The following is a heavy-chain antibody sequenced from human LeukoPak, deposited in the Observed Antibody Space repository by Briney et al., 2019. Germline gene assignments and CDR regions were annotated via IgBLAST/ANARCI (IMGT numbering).Heavy chain of an antibody. J-gene: IGHJ4*02. CDR3: VKDAQRGFDYSNSLQH. D-gene: IGHD4-11*01. CDR1: GFTFSHYG. V-gene: IGHV3-33*06. CDR2: IWSDATNQ. Sequence: GGSLRLSCEASGFTFSHYGMHWVRQAPGKGLEWVAVIWSDATNQYYSDSVKGRFTVSRDNFKRTVSLQMNSLRAEDAAVYYCVKDAQRGFDYSNSLQHWGQGSLVTVSS.